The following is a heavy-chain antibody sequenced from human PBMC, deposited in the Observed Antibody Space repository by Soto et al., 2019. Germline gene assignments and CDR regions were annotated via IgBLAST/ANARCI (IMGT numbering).Heavy chain of an antibody. D-gene: IGHD4-4*01. CDR2: IKRKTDGGTT. CDR1: GFTFSNAW. Sequence: EVQLVESGGGLVKPGGSLRLSCAASGFTFSNAWMNWVRQAPGKGLEWVGRIKRKTDGGTTDYAAPVKGRYTISRDDSKNTLYLQMNSLKTEDTAVYYCTNYSNYTNWFDPWGQGTLVTVSS. J-gene: IGHJ5*02. V-gene: IGHV3-15*07. CDR3: TNYSNYTNWFDP.